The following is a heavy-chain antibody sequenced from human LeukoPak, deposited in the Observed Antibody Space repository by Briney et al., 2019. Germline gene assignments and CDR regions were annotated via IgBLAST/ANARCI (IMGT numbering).Heavy chain of an antibody. CDR1: GGTFSSYA. D-gene: IGHD3-22*01. CDR3: ASHYYDSSGRDY. CDR2: IIPIFGTA. J-gene: IGHJ4*02. Sequence: GASVKVSCKASGGTFSSYAISWVRQAPGQGLEWMGGIIPIFGTANYAQKFQGRVTITADKSTSTAYMELSSLRSEDTAVYYCASHYYDSSGRDYWGQGTLVTVSS. V-gene: IGHV1-69*06.